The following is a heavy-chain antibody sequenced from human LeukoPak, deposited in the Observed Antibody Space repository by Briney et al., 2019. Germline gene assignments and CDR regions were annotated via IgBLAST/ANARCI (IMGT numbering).Heavy chain of an antibody. V-gene: IGHV1-2*02. D-gene: IGHD5-24*01. CDR1: LCILTHNP. CDR2: IQFTTGAT. Sequence: SVRVSRLASLCILTHNPIHWVGPAAGTGREGVGWIQFTTGATYSEQKLRGRVTMTTDRSISTVFLELNGLTSDDTAQYYCVTRGDALCDAFGVWGQGTMVTV. CDR3: VTRGDALCDAFGV. J-gene: IGHJ3*01.